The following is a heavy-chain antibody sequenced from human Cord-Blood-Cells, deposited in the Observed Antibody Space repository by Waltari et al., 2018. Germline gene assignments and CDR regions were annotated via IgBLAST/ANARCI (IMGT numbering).Heavy chain of an antibody. CDR3: AKVGGVPAAILIHFDY. J-gene: IGHJ4*02. CDR2: ISGSGGRT. V-gene: IGHV3-23*01. CDR1: GFTFSSYA. D-gene: IGHD2-2*02. Sequence: EVQLLESGGGLVQPGGSLRLSCAASGFTFSSYAMSWVRQAPGKGLEWVSAISGSGGRTYYADAVKGRFTISRDNSKNTLDLQMNSLRAEDTAVYYCAKVGGVPAAILIHFDYWGQGTLVTVSS.